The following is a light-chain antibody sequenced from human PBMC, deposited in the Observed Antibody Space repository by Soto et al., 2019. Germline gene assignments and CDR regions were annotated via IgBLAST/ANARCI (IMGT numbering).Light chain of an antibody. CDR3: QQYYSYPLQ. CDR2: AAS. J-gene: IGKJ1*01. CDR1: QGISSY. V-gene: IGKV1-8*01. Sequence: AIRMTQSPSSLSASTGDRVTITCRASQGISSYLAWYQQKPGKAPKLLIYAASTLQSGVPSRFSGSGSGTDFTLTISCLQSEDFATYYCQQYYSYPLQFGQGTKLDIK.